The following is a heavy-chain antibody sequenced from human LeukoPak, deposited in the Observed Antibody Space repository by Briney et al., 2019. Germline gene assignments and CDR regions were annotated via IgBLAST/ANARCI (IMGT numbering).Heavy chain of an antibody. J-gene: IGHJ4*02. V-gene: IGHV5-51*01. CDR3: ARASRDGYNQNFDH. CDR1: GYDFSTYW. D-gene: IGHD5-24*01. CDR2: THPGGSET. Sequence: GESLKISCKGLGYDFSTYWNAWVRQSPGKGLEWMGITHPGGSETRYDPSFQGQVTISADRSTSTAYLQWSSLRASDTAMYYCARASRDGYNQNFDHWGQGTLVTVSS.